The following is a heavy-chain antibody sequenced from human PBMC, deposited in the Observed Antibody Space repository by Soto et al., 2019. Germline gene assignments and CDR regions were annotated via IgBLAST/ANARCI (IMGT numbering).Heavy chain of an antibody. V-gene: IGHV2-5*02. CDR2: IYWDDDK. CDR1: GFSLSTSGVG. D-gene: IGHD3-10*01. J-gene: IGHJ5*02. CDR3: AHSFRTMVRGDNWFDP. Sequence: SGPTLVNPTQTLTLTCTFSGFSLSTSGVGVGWIRQPPGKALEWLALIYWDDDKRYSPSLKSRLTITKDTSKNQVVLTMTNMDPVDTATYYCAHSFRTMVRGDNWFDPWGQGTLVTVSS.